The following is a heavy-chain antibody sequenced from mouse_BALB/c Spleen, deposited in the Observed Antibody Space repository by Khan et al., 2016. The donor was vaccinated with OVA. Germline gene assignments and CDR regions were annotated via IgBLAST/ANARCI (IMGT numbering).Heavy chain of an antibody. Sequence: QVQLKQSGPELVKPGASVKMSCKASGYTFTDYVMNWVKQRNGQGLEWIGQIYPGSDSTYYNEKFKGKATLTTERSSNTAYMQLINLTSEDSAVYFCARAGWDVFAYWGQGTLVTVSA. J-gene: IGHJ3*01. CDR1: GYTFTDYV. D-gene: IGHD4-1*01. V-gene: IGHV1-77*01. CDR2: IYPGSDST. CDR3: ARAGWDVFAY.